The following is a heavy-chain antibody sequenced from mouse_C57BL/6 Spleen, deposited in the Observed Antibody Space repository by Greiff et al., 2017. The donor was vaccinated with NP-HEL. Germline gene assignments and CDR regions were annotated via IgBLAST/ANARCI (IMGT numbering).Heavy chain of an antibody. V-gene: IGHV5-17*01. CDR1: GFTFSDYG. CDR2: ISSGSSTI. CDR3: ARPPYGSSPYWYFDV. J-gene: IGHJ1*03. D-gene: IGHD1-1*01. Sequence: EVKLVESGGGLVKPGGSLKLSCAASGFTFSDYGMHWVRQAPEKGLEWVAYISSGSSTISYADTVKGRFTISRDNAKNTLFLQMTSLRSEDTAMDYCARPPYGSSPYWYFDVWGTGTTVTVSS.